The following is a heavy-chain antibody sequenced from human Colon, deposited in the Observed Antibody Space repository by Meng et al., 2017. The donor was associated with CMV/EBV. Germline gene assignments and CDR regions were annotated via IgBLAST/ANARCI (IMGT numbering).Heavy chain of an antibody. CDR2: FSTYTGNT. Sequence: SVKVSCKASGYTISNYGISWVRQAPGQGLEWMGCFSTYTGNTIYAQKLQGRVTMTTDTATNTAYMELRSLRSDDTAVYYCVRGAWNSRGCFDHWGQGALVTVSS. J-gene: IGHJ4*02. D-gene: IGHD1-7*01. V-gene: IGHV1-18*01. CDR1: GYTISNYG. CDR3: VRGAWNSRGCFDH.